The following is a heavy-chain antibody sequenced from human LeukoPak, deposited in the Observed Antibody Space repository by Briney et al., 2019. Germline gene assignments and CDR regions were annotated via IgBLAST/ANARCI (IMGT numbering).Heavy chain of an antibody. J-gene: IGHJ4*02. V-gene: IGHV3-33*01. CDR2: IWYDGSNK. D-gene: IGHD3-3*01. CDR1: GFTFSSYG. Sequence: GGSLRLSCAASGFTFSSYGMHWVRQAPGKGLEWVAVIWYDGSNKYYADSVKGRFTISRDNSKNTLYLQMNSLRAEDTAVYYCARGTYYDFWSTFDYWGQGTPVTVSS. CDR3: ARGTYYDFWSTFDY.